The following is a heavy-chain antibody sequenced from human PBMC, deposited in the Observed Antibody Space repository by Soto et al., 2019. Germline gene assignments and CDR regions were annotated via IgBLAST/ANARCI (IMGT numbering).Heavy chain of an antibody. D-gene: IGHD3-22*01. CDR2: IDWDDDK. J-gene: IGHJ5*02. V-gene: IGHV2-70*01. CDR1: GFSLSTNGMC. CDR3: ARIQKDYYDRVNWFDP. Sequence: SGPTLVNPTQTLTLTCTFSGFSLSTNGMCVSWIRQPPGKALEWLALIDWDDDKYYSTSLKTRLTISKDTSKNQVVLTMTNMDPVDTATHYCARIQKDYYDRVNWFDPWGQGTLVTVSS.